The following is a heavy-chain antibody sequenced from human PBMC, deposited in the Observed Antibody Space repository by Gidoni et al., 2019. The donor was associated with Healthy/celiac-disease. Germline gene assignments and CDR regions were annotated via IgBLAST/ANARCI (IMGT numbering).Heavy chain of an antibody. CDR3: ARGERGCSSTSCYYYYGMDV. D-gene: IGHD2-2*01. Sequence: QVQLQESGPGLVKPSETLSLTCTVSGGSFSRGIYYWSWIRQPPGKGLEWIGYIYYSGSTNYNPSLKSRVTISVDTSKNQFSLKLSSVTAADTAVYYCARGERGCSSTSCYYYYGMDVWGQGTTVTVSS. CDR2: IYYSGST. V-gene: IGHV4-61*01. J-gene: IGHJ6*02. CDR1: GGSFSRGIYY.